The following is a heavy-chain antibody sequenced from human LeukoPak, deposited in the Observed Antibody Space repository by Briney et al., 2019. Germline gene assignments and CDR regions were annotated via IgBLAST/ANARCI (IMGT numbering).Heavy chain of an antibody. CDR2: ISYDGSNK. J-gene: IGHJ6*04. CDR3: AKDQGTESSYYYGVDV. Sequence: GRSLRLSCAASGFTFSSYGMHWVRQAPGKGLEWVAVISYDGSNKYYADSVKGRFTISRDNSKNTLYLQMNSLRAEDTAVYYCAKDQGTESSYYYGVDVWGKGTTVTVSS. CDR1: GFTFSSYG. V-gene: IGHV3-30*18. D-gene: IGHD1-7*01.